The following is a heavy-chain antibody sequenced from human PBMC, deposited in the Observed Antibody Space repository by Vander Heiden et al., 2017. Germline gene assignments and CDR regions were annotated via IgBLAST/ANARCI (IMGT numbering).Heavy chain of an antibody. CDR2: INWNGGST. J-gene: IGHJ3*02. Sequence: EVQLVESGGGVVRLGGSLRLPCSASGFAFDDYGMGWVRQAPGKGLEWVSGINWNGGSTGYADSVKGRFTISRDNAKNSLCLQMNSLRAEDTALYHCARRKIGYCSSTSCAGAFDIWGQGTMVTVSS. CDR1: GFAFDDYG. D-gene: IGHD2-2*01. V-gene: IGHV3-20*01. CDR3: ARRKIGYCSSTSCAGAFDI.